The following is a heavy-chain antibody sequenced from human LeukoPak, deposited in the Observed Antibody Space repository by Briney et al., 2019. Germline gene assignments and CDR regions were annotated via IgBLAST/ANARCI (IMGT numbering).Heavy chain of an antibody. V-gene: IGHV1-24*01. Sequence: ASVKVSCKVSGYTLTELSMHWVRQAPGKGLEWMGGFDPEDGETIYAQKFQGRVTITTDESTSTAYMELSSLRSEDTAVYYCARENQLLGGHYYYYYMGVWGKGTTVTVSS. CDR3: ARENQLLGGHYYYYYMGV. CDR1: GYTLTELS. CDR2: FDPEDGET. J-gene: IGHJ6*03. D-gene: IGHD2-2*01.